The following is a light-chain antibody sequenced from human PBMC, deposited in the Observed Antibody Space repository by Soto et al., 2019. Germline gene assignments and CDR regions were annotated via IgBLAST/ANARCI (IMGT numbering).Light chain of an antibody. V-gene: IGKV3-20*01. CDR1: QSVSSSY. CDR3: QQYHTSPLT. J-gene: IGKJ1*01. Sequence: EIVLTQSPVTLSLSPGERATLSCRASQSVSSSYLAWYQQKRGQAPRRLIYGASIRATGIPDRFSGSGSGTDFTLTISRLEPEEFALYYCQQYHTSPLTVGQGTKVDIK. CDR2: GAS.